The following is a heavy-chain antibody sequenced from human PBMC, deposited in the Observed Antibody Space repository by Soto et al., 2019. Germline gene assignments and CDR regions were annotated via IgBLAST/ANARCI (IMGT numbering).Heavy chain of an antibody. CDR1: GFTFSSYA. J-gene: IGHJ3*02. V-gene: IGHV3-64D*09. CDR2: ISSNGGST. D-gene: IGHD2-21*01. CDR3: VKARGIATNDAFDI. Sequence: GGSLRLSCSASGFTFSSYAMYWVRQAPGKGLEYVSAISSNGGSTYYADSVKGRFTISRDNSKNTLYLQMSSLRAEDTAVYYCVKARGIATNDAFDIWGQGTMVTVSS.